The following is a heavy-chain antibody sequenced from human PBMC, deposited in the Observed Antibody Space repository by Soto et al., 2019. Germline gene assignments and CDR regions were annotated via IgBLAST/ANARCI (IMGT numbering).Heavy chain of an antibody. Sequence: ASGKVCCKASGYTFTSYGISWLRQAPGQGLEWMGWISAYNGNTNYAQKLQGRVTMTTDTSTSTAYMELRSLRSDDTAVYYCARVGTKRIAARPDYWGQGTLVTVSS. CDR3: ARVGTKRIAARPDY. J-gene: IGHJ4*02. CDR2: ISAYNGNT. CDR1: GYTFTSYG. D-gene: IGHD6-6*01. V-gene: IGHV1-18*04.